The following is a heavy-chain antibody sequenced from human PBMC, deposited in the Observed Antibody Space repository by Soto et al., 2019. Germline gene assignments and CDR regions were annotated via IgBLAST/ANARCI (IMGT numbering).Heavy chain of an antibody. CDR1: GFTFSRYW. CDR2: INSDGSIT. J-gene: IGHJ4*02. V-gene: IGHV3-74*01. Sequence: GGSLRLSCAASGFTFSRYWMHWVRQAPGKGLVWVSRINSDGSITNYADSVKGRFTISRDNAENTLILQMNTLRVEDTAVYYCAGGQYSASKIDCWGQGALVTVSS. D-gene: IGHD6-6*01. CDR3: AGGQYSASKIDC.